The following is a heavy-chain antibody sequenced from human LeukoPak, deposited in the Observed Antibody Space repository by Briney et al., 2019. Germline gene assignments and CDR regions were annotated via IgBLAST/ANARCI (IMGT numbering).Heavy chain of an antibody. D-gene: IGHD3-22*01. V-gene: IGHV1-69*13. CDR2: IIPIFGTA. J-gene: IGHJ4*02. CDR1: GGTFSSYA. Sequence: ASVTVSCKASGGTFSSYAISWVRQAPGRGLEWMGGIIPIFGTANYAQKFQGRVTITADESTSTAYMELSSLRSEDTAVYYCARVDRSSGYYYYFDYWGQGTLVTVSS. CDR3: ARVDRSSGYYYYFDY.